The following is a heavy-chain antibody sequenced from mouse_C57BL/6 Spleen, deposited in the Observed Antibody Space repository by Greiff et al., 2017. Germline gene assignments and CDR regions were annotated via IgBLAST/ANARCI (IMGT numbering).Heavy chain of an antibody. D-gene: IGHD2-1*01. Sequence: VQRVESGAELVKPGASVKISCKASGYAFSSYWMNWVKQRPGKGLEWIGQIYPGDGDTNYNGKFKGKATLTADKSSSTAYMQLSSLTSEDSAVYFCAREGGNYVAWFAYWGQGTLVTVSA. V-gene: IGHV1-80*01. CDR3: AREGGNYVAWFAY. CDR2: IYPGDGDT. CDR1: GYAFSSYW. J-gene: IGHJ3*01.